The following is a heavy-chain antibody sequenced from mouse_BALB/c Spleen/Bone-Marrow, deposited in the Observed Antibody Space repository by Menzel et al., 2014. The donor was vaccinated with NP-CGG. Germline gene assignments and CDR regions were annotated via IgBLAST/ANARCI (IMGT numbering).Heavy chain of an antibody. CDR2: IYPSDSYT. J-gene: IGHJ4*01. D-gene: IGHD1-1*01. Sequence: VKLVESGAELVRPGASVKLSCKTSGYTFTSYWINWVKQRPGQGLGWIGNIYPSDSYTTYNQKFKDKATLTVDKSSSTAYMQLSSPTSEDSAVYYCTRPGYYYGSSPYAMGYWGQGTSVTVSS. CDR1: GYTFTSYW. V-gene: IGHV1-69*02. CDR3: TRPGYYYGSSPYAMGY.